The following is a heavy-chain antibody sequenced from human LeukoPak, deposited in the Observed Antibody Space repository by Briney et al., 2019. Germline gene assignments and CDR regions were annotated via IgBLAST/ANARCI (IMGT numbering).Heavy chain of an antibody. J-gene: IGHJ4*02. CDR3: ARGVTEDTGVAQFDS. D-gene: IGHD3-3*01. CDR2: VSYDGSNK. V-gene: IGHV3-30*04. CDR1: GFTFFTYS. Sequence: PGRSLRLSCATSGFTFFTYSMHWVRQAPGKGLEWVAVVSYDGSNKNYADSVKGRLTISRDNSESTLYLQMNSLRPDDTAVYYCARGVTEDTGVAQFDSWGQGSLVTVSS.